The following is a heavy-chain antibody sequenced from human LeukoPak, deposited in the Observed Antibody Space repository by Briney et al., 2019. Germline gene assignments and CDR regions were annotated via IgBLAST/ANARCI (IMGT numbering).Heavy chain of an antibody. V-gene: IGHV4-59*01. CDR3: AREGVGDAFDI. J-gene: IGHJ3*02. CDR2: IYYTGGT. Sequence: SETLSLTCTISGGSISNYYWSWIRQTPGKGLEWIGYIYYTGGTDYNPSLKSRVTISEDTSKNQFSLKLSSVTAADTAVYYCAREGVGDAFDIWGQGTMVTVSS. D-gene: IGHD3-10*01. CDR1: GGSISNYY.